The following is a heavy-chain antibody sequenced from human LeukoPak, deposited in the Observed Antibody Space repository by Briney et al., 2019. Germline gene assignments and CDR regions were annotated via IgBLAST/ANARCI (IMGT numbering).Heavy chain of an antibody. V-gene: IGHV3-11*04. J-gene: IGHJ6*03. CDR2: ISSSGSTI. Sequence: GGSLRLSCAASGFTFSDYYMSWIRQAPGKGLEWVSYISSSGSTIYYADSVKGRFTISRDNAKNSLYLQMNSLRAEDTAVYYCARLTFGVTMVRGVIITTYYYYYMDVWGKGTTVTISS. CDR1: GFTFSDYY. D-gene: IGHD3-10*01. CDR3: ARLTFGVTMVRGVIITTYYYYYMDV.